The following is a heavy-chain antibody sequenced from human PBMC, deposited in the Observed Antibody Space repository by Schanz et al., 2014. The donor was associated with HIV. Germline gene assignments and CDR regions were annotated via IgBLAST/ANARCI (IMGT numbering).Heavy chain of an antibody. CDR1: GHIFTGYL. J-gene: IGHJ2*01. CDR2: INPSGGST. D-gene: IGHD6-6*01. V-gene: IGHV1-46*01. CDR3: ARSETIAARPVWYFDL. Sequence: QVQLVQSGAEVKEPGASVKVSCKPYGHIFTGYLMHWVRQAPGQGLEWMGIINPSGGSTSYAQKFQGRVTMTRDTSTSTVCLQLSSLRSEDTAVYYCARSETIAARPVWYFDLWGRGTLVTVSS.